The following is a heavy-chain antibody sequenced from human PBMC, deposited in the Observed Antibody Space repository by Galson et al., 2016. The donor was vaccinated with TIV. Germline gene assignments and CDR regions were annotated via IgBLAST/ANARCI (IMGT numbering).Heavy chain of an antibody. CDR1: GFTFSNAW. CDR2: VKSKTDGGTT. CDR3: TTARIAAAGWYCYGMDV. D-gene: IGHD6-13*01. J-gene: IGHJ6*02. V-gene: IGHV3-15*01. Sequence: SLRLSCAASGFTFSNAWMSWVRQAPGKGLEWVGRVKSKTDGGTTDYAAPVKGRFTISRDDSKNTLYLQMNSLKTEDTAVYYCTTARIAAAGWYCYGMDVWGQGTTVTVSS.